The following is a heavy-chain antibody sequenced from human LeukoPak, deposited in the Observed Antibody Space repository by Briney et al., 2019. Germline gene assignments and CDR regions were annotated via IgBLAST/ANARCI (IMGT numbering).Heavy chain of an antibody. J-gene: IGHJ3*02. Sequence: SQTLSLSCAISGDSVSSNSAAWNWIRQSPSRGLEWLGRTYYRSKWYNDYAVSVKSRITINPDTSKNQFSLQLNSVTPEDTAVYYCAAGYSSGWYEEGAFDIWGQGTMVTVSS. CDR2: TYYRSKWYN. CDR3: AAGYSSGWYEEGAFDI. D-gene: IGHD6-19*01. V-gene: IGHV6-1*01. CDR1: GDSVSSNSAA.